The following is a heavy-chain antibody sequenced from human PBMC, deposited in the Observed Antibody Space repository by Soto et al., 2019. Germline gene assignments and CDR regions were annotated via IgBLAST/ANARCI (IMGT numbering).Heavy chain of an antibody. J-gene: IGHJ3*02. CDR2: ISSSSSYI. Sequence: EVQLVESGAGLVKPGGSLRLSCAASGFTFSSYSMNWVRQAPGKGLEWVSSISSSSSYIYYADSVKGRFTISRDNAKNSLYLQMNSLRAEDTAVYYCARGYSSSWYEDAFDIWGQGTMVTVSS. D-gene: IGHD6-13*01. CDR3: ARGYSSSWYEDAFDI. V-gene: IGHV3-21*01. CDR1: GFTFSSYS.